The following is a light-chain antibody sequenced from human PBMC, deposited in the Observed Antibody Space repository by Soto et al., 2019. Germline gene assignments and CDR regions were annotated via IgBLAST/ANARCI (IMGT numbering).Light chain of an antibody. V-gene: IGKV2-28*01. Sequence: EIVLTQSPISLPVTPGEPASLSCRSSRSLLHFNGYNYLDWYLQKPGQSPQLLIYLGSNRASGVPDRFSGRGSGTDFTLKISRVEAEDVGVYYCMQALQTPPYTFGQGTKLEIK. CDR1: RSLLHFNGYNY. CDR3: MQALQTPPYT. CDR2: LGS. J-gene: IGKJ2*01.